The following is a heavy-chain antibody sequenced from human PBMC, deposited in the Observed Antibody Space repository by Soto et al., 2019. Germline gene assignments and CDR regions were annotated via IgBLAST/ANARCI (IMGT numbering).Heavy chain of an antibody. J-gene: IGHJ6*02. Sequence: EVQLLESGGGLVQPGGSLRLSCAASGFTFSSYAMSWVRQAPGKGLEWVSAISGSGGSTYYADSVKGRFTISRDNSKNTLYLQMTSLRAEDTAVYYCAKDQGEVAGFYYYYGMDVWGQGTTVTVSS. CDR2: ISGSGGST. CDR1: GFTFSSYA. D-gene: IGHD6-19*01. V-gene: IGHV3-23*01. CDR3: AKDQGEVAGFYYYYGMDV.